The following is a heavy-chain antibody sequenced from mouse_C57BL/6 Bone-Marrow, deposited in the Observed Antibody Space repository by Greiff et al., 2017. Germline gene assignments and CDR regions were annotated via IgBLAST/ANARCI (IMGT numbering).Heavy chain of an antibody. V-gene: IGHV1-39*01. J-gene: IGHJ4*01. D-gene: IGHD1-1*01. CDR1: GYSFTDYN. Sequence: EVQLQESGPELVKPGASVKISCKASGYSFTDYNMNWVKQSNGKSLEWIGVINPNYGTTSYNQKFKGKATLTVDQSSSTAYMQLNSLTSEDSAVYYCGITTVVARNYYAMDYWGQGTSGTVSS. CDR3: GITTVVARNYYAMDY. CDR2: INPNYGTT.